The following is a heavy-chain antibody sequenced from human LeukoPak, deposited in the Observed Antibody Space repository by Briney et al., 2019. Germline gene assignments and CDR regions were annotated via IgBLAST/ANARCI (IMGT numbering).Heavy chain of an antibody. V-gene: IGHV3-21*01. Sequence: NPGGSLRLSCAASGFTFSSYNMNWVRQAPGKGLEWVSSISSSSSYIYHADSVKGRFTISRDNAKNSLYLQMNSLRAEDTAVYYCAREKCIDYWGQGTLVTVSS. CDR2: ISSSSSYI. CDR3: AREKCIDY. J-gene: IGHJ4*02. CDR1: GFTFSSYN.